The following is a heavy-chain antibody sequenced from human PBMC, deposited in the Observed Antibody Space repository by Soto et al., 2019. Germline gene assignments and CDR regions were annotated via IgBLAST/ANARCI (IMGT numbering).Heavy chain of an antibody. CDR1: GGSIISGGYS. D-gene: IGHD2-15*01. Sequence: SETLSLTCAVSGGSIISGGYSWSWIRQPPGKGLEWTGYIYSGTTHYNPSLESRVTIAMDRSKNQVSLSLKSVTAADTAVCYCAREDSGAFFDFWGQGTLVTVSS. J-gene: IGHJ4*02. CDR3: AREDSGAFFDF. CDR2: IYSGTT. V-gene: IGHV4-30-2*01.